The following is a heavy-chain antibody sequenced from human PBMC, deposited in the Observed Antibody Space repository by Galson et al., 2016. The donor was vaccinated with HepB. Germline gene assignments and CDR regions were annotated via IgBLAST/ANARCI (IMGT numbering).Heavy chain of an antibody. CDR1: GFTFSSYG. CDR3: AKRYCRSTSCYAYYYYYGMDV. Sequence: SLRLSCAASGFTFSSYGMHWVRQAPGKGLEWVALMSYDGSNKYYADSVKGRFTISRDNSKNTLYLEMNSLRPEDTAVYYCAKRYCRSTSCYAYYYYYGMDVWGQGTTVTVSS. D-gene: IGHD2-2*01. J-gene: IGHJ6*02. CDR2: MSYDGSNK. V-gene: IGHV3-30*18.